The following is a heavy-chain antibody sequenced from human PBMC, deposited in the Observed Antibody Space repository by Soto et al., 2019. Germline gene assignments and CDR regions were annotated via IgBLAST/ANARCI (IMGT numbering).Heavy chain of an antibody. CDR2: IGESGTPT. CDR3: ARYIPGVRYYGMDV. V-gene: IGHV3-23*01. J-gene: IGHJ6*02. CDR1: GFTFSSFP. D-gene: IGHD2-2*01. Sequence: EVQLLESGGGLVQPGGPLRLSFAASGFTFSSFPLKWVRRAPGKGREWVSLIGESGTPTYYADSVKGRFTISRDNSGNTLFLEMYSLRAEDTAVYYCARYIPGVRYYGMDVWGQGTTVTVSS.